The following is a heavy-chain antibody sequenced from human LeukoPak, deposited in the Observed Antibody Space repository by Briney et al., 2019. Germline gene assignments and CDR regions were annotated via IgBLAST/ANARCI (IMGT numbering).Heavy chain of an antibody. V-gene: IGHV3-74*01. Sequence: GGSLRLSCAASGNYWMNWVRQFPGKGLVWVSHINSDGSWTSYADSVKGRFTISKDNAKNTVYLQMNSLRAEDTAVYYCVSFYETYWGRGTLVTVSS. CDR1: GNYW. J-gene: IGHJ4*02. CDR2: INSDGSWT. D-gene: IGHD2/OR15-2a*01. CDR3: VSFYETY.